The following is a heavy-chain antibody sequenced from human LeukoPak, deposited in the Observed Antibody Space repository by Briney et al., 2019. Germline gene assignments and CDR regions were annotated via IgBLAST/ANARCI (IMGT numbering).Heavy chain of an antibody. CDR3: ARSCGGGSCYSIAVAANDAFDI. Sequence: ASVKVSCKASGYTFTGYYMHWVRQAPGQGLEWMGWINPNSGGTNYAQKFQGRVTMTRDTSISTAYMELSRLRSDDTAVYYCARSCGGGSCYSIAVAANDAFDIWGQGTMVTVSS. V-gene: IGHV1-2*02. D-gene: IGHD2-15*01. J-gene: IGHJ3*02. CDR2: INPNSGGT. CDR1: GYTFTGYY.